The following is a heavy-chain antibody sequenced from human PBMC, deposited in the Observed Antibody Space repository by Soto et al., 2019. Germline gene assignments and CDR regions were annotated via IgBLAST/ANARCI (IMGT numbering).Heavy chain of an antibody. CDR2: IKSKTDGGTT. CDR3: TTVESPYGDYGGGELRY. D-gene: IGHD4-17*01. V-gene: IGHV3-15*01. CDR1: GFTFSNAW. Sequence: EVQLVESGGGLVKPGGSLRLSCAASGFTFSNAWMSWVRQAPGKGLEWVGRIKSKTDGGTTDYAAPVKGRFTISRDDPNNTLHMQMNSLKTEDPAVYYCTTVESPYGDYGGGELRYWGQGTLVTVSS. J-gene: IGHJ4*02.